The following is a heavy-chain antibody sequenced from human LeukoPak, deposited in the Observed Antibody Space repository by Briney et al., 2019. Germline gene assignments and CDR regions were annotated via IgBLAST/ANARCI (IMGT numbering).Heavy chain of an antibody. V-gene: IGHV4-59*08. D-gene: IGHD3-10*01. Sequence: SETLSLTCTVSGGSIRSYYWSWIRQPPGKGLEWIGHIYYSGSTNYNPSLKSRVTISVGTSKNQFSLKLSSVTAADTPVYYCARHLEAGSSSWFDPWGQGTLVTVSS. CDR3: ARHLEAGSSSWFDP. CDR1: GGSIRSYY. J-gene: IGHJ5*02. CDR2: IYYSGST.